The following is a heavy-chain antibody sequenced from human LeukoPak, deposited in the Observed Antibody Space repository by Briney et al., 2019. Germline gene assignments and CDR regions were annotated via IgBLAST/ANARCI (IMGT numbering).Heavy chain of an antibody. V-gene: IGHV3-30*18. D-gene: IGHD3-22*01. J-gene: IGHJ5*01. CDR1: GFTFSSHG. CDR2: ISYDGSNK. Sequence: GGSLRLSCAASGFTFSSHGMHWVRQAPGKGLEWVAVISYDGSNKYYADSVKGRFTISRDNSKNTLYLQMNSLRAEDTAVYYCAKGAGYYYDSSGYSFNWFDPWGQGTLVTVSS. CDR3: AKGAGYYYDSSGYSFNWFDP.